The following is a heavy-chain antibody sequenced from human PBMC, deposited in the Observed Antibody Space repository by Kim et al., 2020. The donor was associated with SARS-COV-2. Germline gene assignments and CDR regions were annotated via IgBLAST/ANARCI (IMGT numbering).Heavy chain of an antibody. D-gene: IGHD6-19*01. J-gene: IGHJ6*02. CDR3: ATSPAVAGTYYYYYGMDV. CDR1: GYTLTELS. CDR2: FDPEDGET. Sequence: ASVKVSCKVSGYTLTELSMHWVRQAPGKGLEWMGGFDPEDGETIYAQKFQGRVTMTEDTSTDTAYMELSSLRSEDMAVYYCATSPAVAGTYYYYYGMDVWGQGTTVTVSS. V-gene: IGHV1-24*01.